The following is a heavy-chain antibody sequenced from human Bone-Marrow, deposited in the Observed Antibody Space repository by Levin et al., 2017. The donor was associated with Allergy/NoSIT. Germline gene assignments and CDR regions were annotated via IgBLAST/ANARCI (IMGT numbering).Heavy chain of an antibody. Sequence: GGSLRLSCAASGFTFSDYAMSWVRHVPGKGLEWVSAITTNGGRTYYADFVRGRFSISRDNFRNTVYLEMNSLRVDDTAIYSCAREIFRGVSGWYTADYWGQGNLVTVSS. V-gene: IGHV3-23*01. D-gene: IGHD6-19*01. CDR1: GFTFSDYA. CDR3: AREIFRGVSGWYTADY. CDR2: ITTNGGRT. J-gene: IGHJ4*02.